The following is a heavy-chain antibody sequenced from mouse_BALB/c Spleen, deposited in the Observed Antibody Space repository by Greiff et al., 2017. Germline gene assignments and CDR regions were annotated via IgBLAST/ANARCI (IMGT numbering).Heavy chain of an antibody. Sequence: QVTLKASGPGILQPSQTLSLTCSFSGFSLSTSGVSVVWIRQPSGMGLGWLVHIWWNDDKYYNPALNSRLTNAKDTSNNQVFLKVASVVTADTATFCCARKDGYYDFDYWGQGTTLTVSS. CDR2: IWWNDDK. CDR3: ARKDGYYDFDY. D-gene: IGHD2-3*01. V-gene: IGHV8-8*01. J-gene: IGHJ2*01. CDR1: GFSLSTSGVS.